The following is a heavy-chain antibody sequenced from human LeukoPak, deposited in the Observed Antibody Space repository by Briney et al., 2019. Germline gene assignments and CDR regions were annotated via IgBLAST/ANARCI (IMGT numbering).Heavy chain of an antibody. CDR3: ARDKRAPPRGATTGPYYYYGMDV. CDR2: ISAYNGNI. CDR1: GYTFTSYG. J-gene: IGHJ6*02. V-gene: IGHV1-18*01. Sequence: ASVKVSCKASGYTFTSYGISWVRQAPGQGLEWMGWISAYNGNINYAQKLQGRVTMTTDTSTSTAYMELRSLRSDDTAVYYCARDKRAPPRGATTGPYYYYGMDVWGQGTTVTVSS. D-gene: IGHD4-17*01.